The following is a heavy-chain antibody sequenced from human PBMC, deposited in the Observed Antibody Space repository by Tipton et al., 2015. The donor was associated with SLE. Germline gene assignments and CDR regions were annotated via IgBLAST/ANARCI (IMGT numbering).Heavy chain of an antibody. J-gene: IGHJ4*02. CDR3: VGGAADGYNSIWDY. V-gene: IGHV3-30*04. CDR2: ISFDGSNT. D-gene: IGHD5-24*01. Sequence: SLRLSCAASGFIFRSHAMHWVRQAPGKGLEWVAVISFDGSNTHYADSVKGRFTISRDNSKNTLYLQMNSLSAEDAAVYYCVGGAADGYNSIWDYWGQGTLVTVSS. CDR1: GFIFRSHA.